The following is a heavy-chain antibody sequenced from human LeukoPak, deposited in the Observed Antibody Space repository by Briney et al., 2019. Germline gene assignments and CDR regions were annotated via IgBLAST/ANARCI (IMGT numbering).Heavy chain of an antibody. Sequence: SETLSLTCAVYGGSFSGYYWSWIRQPPGKGLERIGEINHSGSTNYNPSLKSRVTISVDTSKNQFSLKLSSVTAADTAVYYCARDHGSGWTWAYDYWGQGTLVTVSS. J-gene: IGHJ4*02. D-gene: IGHD6-19*01. CDR2: INHSGST. CDR3: ARDHGSGWTWAYDY. V-gene: IGHV4-34*01. CDR1: GGSFSGYY.